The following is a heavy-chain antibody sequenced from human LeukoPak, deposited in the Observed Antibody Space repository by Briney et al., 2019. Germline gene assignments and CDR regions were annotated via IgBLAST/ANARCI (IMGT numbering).Heavy chain of an antibody. J-gene: IGHJ4*02. D-gene: IGHD6-13*01. Sequence: SETLSLTCTVSGGSIRSYYWSWIRQPPGKGLEWIGYIYYSGSTNYNPSLKSRVTISIDTSKNQFSLKLRSVTAADTAVYYCARADSSSWWDWGQGTLVTVSS. CDR2: IYYSGST. CDR1: GGSIRSYY. CDR3: ARADSSSWWD. V-gene: IGHV4-59*01.